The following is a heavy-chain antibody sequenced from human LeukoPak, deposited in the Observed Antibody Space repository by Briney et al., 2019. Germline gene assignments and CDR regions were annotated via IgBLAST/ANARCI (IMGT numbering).Heavy chain of an antibody. CDR2: IYTSGST. D-gene: IGHD3-10*01. V-gene: IGHV4-61*02. CDR3: ARTDGITMALDY. J-gene: IGHJ4*02. Sequence: SQTLSLTCTVSGGSISSGSYYWSWIRQPAGKGLEWIGRIYTSGSTNYNPSLKSRVTISVDTSKNQFSLKLSSVTAADTAVYYCARTDGITMALDYWGQGTLVTVSS. CDR1: GGSISSGSYY.